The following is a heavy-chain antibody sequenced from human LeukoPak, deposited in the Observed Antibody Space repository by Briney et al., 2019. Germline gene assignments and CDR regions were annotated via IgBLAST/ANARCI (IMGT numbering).Heavy chain of an antibody. J-gene: IGHJ6*02. Sequence: GGSLRLSCAASGFIFGSYAMSWVRQAPGKGLEWVSAISGNGGSTGYADSVKGRFTISRDNSKNRLYLQMNSLRAEDTAVYNCATDNVDTTYCYYGMDVWGQGTMVTVSS. V-gene: IGHV3-23*01. CDR1: GFIFGSYA. D-gene: IGHD1-1*01. CDR2: ISGNGGST. CDR3: ATDNVDTTYCYYGMDV.